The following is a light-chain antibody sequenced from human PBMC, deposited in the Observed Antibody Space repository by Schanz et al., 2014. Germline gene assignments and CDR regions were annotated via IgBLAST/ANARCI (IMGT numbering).Light chain of an antibody. Sequence: EIVLTQSPGTLSFSPGERAALSCRASQTVTSNYLAWYQRKPGQAPRLLIYGAFTRATAIPDRFSGSGYGTDFTLTIRRLEPEDFEVYYCQQYGSSPWTFGQGTKVEIK. CDR1: QTVTSNY. CDR3: QQYGSSPWT. CDR2: GAF. V-gene: IGKV3-20*01. J-gene: IGKJ1*01.